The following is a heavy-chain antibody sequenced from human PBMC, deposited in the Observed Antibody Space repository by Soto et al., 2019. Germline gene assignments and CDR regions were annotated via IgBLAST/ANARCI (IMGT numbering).Heavy chain of an antibody. CDR2: ISYDGSNK. CDR1: GFTFSSYA. D-gene: IGHD5-18*01. J-gene: IGHJ6*02. Sequence: PGGSLRLSCAASGFTFSSYAMHWVRQAPGKGLEWVAVISYDGSNKYYADSVKGRFTISRDNSKNTLYLQMNSLRAEDTAVYYCARGGRGLPYSYAVPPFYYYYGMDVWGQGTTVTVSS. V-gene: IGHV3-30-3*01. CDR3: ARGGRGLPYSYAVPPFYYYYGMDV.